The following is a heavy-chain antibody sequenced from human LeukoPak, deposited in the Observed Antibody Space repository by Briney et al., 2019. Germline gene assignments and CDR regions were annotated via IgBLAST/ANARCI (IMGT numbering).Heavy chain of an antibody. CDR1: GFTFSNAW. D-gene: IGHD1-26*01. CDR2: ISSSSSYI. CDR3: ARGGRGSGSYRGLIDY. J-gene: IGHJ4*02. Sequence: PGGSLRLSCAASGFTFSNAWMSWVRQAPGKGLEWVSSISSSSSYIYYADSVKGRFTISRDNAKNSLYLQMNSLRAEDTAVYYCARGGRGSGSYRGLIDYWGQGTLVTASS. V-gene: IGHV3-21*01.